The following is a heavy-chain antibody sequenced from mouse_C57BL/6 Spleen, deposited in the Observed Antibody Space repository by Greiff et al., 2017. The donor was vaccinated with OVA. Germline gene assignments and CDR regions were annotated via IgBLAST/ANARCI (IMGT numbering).Heavy chain of an antibody. D-gene: IGHD1-1*01. J-gene: IGHJ2*01. V-gene: IGHV1-15*01. Sequence: VKLMESGAELVRPGASVTLSCKASGYTFTDYEMHWVKQTPVHGLEWIGAIDPETGGTAYNQKFKGKAILTADKSSSTAYMELRSLTSEDSAVYYCTRRTVVATGDYWGQGTTLTVSS. CDR2: IDPETGGT. CDR3: TRRTVVATGDY. CDR1: GYTFTDYE.